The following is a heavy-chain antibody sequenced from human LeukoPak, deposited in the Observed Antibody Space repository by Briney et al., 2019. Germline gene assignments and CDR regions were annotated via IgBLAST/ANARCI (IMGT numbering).Heavy chain of an antibody. Sequence: ASVKVSCKASGYTFSGDYIHWVRQAPGQGLEWMGWINPNRGGTNYAQKFQSRVTVTRDTSTSTVYMELSSLRSEDTAVYYCAREPPQNDAFDIWGQGTMVTVSS. V-gene: IGHV1-2*02. CDR2: INPNRGGT. J-gene: IGHJ3*02. CDR3: AREPPQNDAFDI. CDR1: GYTFSGDY. D-gene: IGHD1-14*01.